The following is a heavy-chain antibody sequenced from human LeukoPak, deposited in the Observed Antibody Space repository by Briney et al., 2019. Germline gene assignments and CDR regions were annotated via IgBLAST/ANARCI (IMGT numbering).Heavy chain of an antibody. CDR1: GGSITGSY. CDR3: ANRGV. Sequence: SDTLSLTCTVSGGSITGSYWNWIRQSPGKGQESIGYISSTGSANYNPSLKSRVTMSVDTSKNQFSLRLTSVTAADTAVYYCANRGVWGPGTTVIVSS. J-gene: IGHJ6*02. D-gene: IGHD3-10*01. CDR2: ISSTGSA. V-gene: IGHV4-59*07.